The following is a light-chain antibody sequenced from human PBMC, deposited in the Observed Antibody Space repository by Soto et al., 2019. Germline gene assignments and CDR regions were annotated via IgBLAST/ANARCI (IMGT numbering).Light chain of an antibody. V-gene: IGLV2-14*01. CDR3: SSYADGSTYV. CDR1: SRDVGHYNY. CDR2: EVD. J-gene: IGLJ1*01. Sequence: QSALTQPASVSGSPGQSITISCTGTSRDVGHYNYVSWYQQHPGKAPKLMIYEVDNRPSGVSIRFSGSKSGNTASLTISGRQAEDEAEYYCSSYADGSTYVFGTGTKLTVL.